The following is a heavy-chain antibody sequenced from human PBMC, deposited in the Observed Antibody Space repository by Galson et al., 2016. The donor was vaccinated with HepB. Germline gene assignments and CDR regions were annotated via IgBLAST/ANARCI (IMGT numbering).Heavy chain of an antibody. V-gene: IGHV3-74*01. D-gene: IGHD3-22*01. CDR2: INSDGSST. CDR3: ARGLLERYYDSSGRVHHYYYMDV. CDR1: GFTFSSYW. Sequence: SLRLSCAASGFTFSSYWMHWVRQAPGKGLVWVSRINSDGSSTSYADSVKGRFTISRDNAKNTLYLQMNSLRAEDAAVYYCARGLLERYYDSSGRVHHYYYMDVWGKGTTVTVSS. J-gene: IGHJ6*03.